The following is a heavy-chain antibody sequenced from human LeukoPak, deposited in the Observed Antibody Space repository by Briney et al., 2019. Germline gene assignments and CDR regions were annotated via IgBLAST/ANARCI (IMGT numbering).Heavy chain of an antibody. V-gene: IGHV3-15*01. CDR2: IKSKTDGGTT. J-gene: IGHJ4*02. CDR3: TTVRLYSSSPPLFDY. D-gene: IGHD6-6*01. CDR1: GFTFSNAL. Sequence: GGSLRLSCAASGFTFSNALMSWVRQAPGKGLEWVGRIKSKTDGGTTDYAAPVKGRFTISRDDSKNTLYLQMNSLKTEDTAVYYCTTVRLYSSSPPLFDYWGQGTLVTVSS.